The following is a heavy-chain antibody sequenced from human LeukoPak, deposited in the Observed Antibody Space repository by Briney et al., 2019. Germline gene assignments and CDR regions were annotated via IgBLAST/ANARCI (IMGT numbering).Heavy chain of an antibody. CDR1: GGSLSSYY. V-gene: IGHV4-59*01. Sequence: PSETLSLTCTVSGGSLSSYYWSWIRQPPGKGLEWIGYIYYSGSTNYNPSLKSRVTISVDTSKNQFSLKLSSVTAADTAVYYCAREIAAADGYFDYWGQGTLVTVSS. CDR2: IYYSGST. D-gene: IGHD6-13*01. J-gene: IGHJ4*02. CDR3: AREIAAADGYFDY.